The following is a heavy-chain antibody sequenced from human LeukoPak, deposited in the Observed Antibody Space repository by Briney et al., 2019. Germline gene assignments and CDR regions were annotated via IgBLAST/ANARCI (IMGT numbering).Heavy chain of an antibody. CDR3: ARRTTGSGPFPH. CDR2: IYTSGST. CDR1: GGSVSSYY. V-gene: IGHV4-4*09. D-gene: IGHD3-10*01. J-gene: IGHJ1*01. Sequence: SETLSLTCTVSGGSVSSYYWSWIRQPPGKGLEWIGYIYTSGSTNYNPSLKSRVTISVDTSKNQFSLKLSSVTAADTAVYYCARRTTGSGPFPHWGQGTLVTVSS.